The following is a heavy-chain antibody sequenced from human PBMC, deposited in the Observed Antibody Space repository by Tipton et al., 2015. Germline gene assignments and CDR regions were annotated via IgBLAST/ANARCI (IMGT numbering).Heavy chain of an antibody. J-gene: IGHJ5*01. CDR2: IYPADTDT. Sequence: QLVQSGAEVKKPGESLKISCKGSGYNFTDYWIGWVRQMPGKGLEWMGIIYPADTDTRYSPSFQGQVTISANNSISAAYLRWSSSKASAPAMCYCARLRCPAHFDSWGLGTLVTVSS. D-gene: IGHD2-8*01. CDR1: GYNFTDYW. V-gene: IGHV5-51*01. CDR3: ARLRCPAHFDS.